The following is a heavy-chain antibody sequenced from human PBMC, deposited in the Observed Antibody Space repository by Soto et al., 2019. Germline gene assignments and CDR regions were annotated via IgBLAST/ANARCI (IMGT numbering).Heavy chain of an antibody. CDR1: GGPISSGGYY. CDR2: IYYSGST. D-gene: IGHD3-22*01. V-gene: IGHV4-31*03. Sequence: SSETLSLTCTVSGGPISSGGYYWSWVRQHPGKGLECIGYIYYSGSTNYNPSLKSRVTISVDTPKSQFSLKLSSVTAADTAVYYCATNGGYYDSSGPKYFQYWGQGTLVTVS. J-gene: IGHJ1*01. CDR3: ATNGGYYDSSGPKYFQY.